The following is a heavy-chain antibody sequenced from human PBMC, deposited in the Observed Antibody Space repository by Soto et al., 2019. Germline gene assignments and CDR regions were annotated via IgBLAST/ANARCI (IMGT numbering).Heavy chain of an antibody. CDR2: INHSGST. CDR1: GGSFSGYY. Sequence: PSETLSLTCAVYGGSFSGYYWSWIRQPPGKGLEWIGEINHSGSTNYNPSLKSRVTISVDTSKNQFSPKLSSVTAADTAVYYCARRTSMVRGAFDYWGQGTLVTVSS. CDR3: ARRTSMVRGAFDY. D-gene: IGHD3-10*01. J-gene: IGHJ4*02. V-gene: IGHV4-34*01.